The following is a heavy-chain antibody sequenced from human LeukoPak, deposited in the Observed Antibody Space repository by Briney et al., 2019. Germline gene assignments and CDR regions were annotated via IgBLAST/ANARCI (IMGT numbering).Heavy chain of an antibody. V-gene: IGHV3-7*01. Sequence: GGSLRLSCAASGFTFTRSWMSWVRQAPGKGLEWVANIKQDGSEKYYVDSVKGRFTISRDNAKNSLYLQMNSLRAEDTAVYYCARASTICSSTSCYDYWGQGTLVTVSS. CDR3: ARASTICSSTSCYDY. J-gene: IGHJ4*02. CDR2: IKQDGSEK. D-gene: IGHD2-2*01. CDR1: GFTFTRSW.